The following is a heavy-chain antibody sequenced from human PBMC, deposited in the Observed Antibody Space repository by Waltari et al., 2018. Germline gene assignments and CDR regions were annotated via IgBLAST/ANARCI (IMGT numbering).Heavy chain of an antibody. V-gene: IGHV4-61*02. CDR2: IYTSGNT. J-gene: IGHJ4*02. Sequence: QVQLQESGPGLVKPSQTLSLTCTVSGGSISSGSYYWSWIRQPAGKGLEWIGRIYTSGNTNYNPSLKSRVTISVDTSKNQFSLKLSSVTAADTAVYYCAREGYCSGGSCPDYWGQGTLVTVSS. D-gene: IGHD2-15*01. CDR3: AREGYCSGGSCPDY. CDR1: GGSISSGSYY.